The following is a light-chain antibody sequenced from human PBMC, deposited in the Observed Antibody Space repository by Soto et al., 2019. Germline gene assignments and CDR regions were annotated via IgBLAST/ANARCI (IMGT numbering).Light chain of an antibody. Sequence: EIVLTQSPGTLSLSPGERVTLSCRASQSVSSTYLAWYQHKPGQAPRLLIYGAFSRATGIPDRFSGSGSGTDFTLTISRLEPEHFAVYYCHQYGSSPWTFGQGTKVDIK. CDR3: HQYGSSPWT. J-gene: IGKJ1*01. CDR1: QSVSSTY. CDR2: GAF. V-gene: IGKV3-20*01.